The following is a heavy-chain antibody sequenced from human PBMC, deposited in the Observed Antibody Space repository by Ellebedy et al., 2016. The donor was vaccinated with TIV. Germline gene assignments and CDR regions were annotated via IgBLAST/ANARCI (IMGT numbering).Heavy chain of an antibody. D-gene: IGHD3-10*01. Sequence: GGSLRLXCVASGFTFRSHGIYWVRQAPGKGLEWVAVLSSDGSNKYYADSVKGRFTISRDNSKNTLYLQMNSLRTDDMAVYYCARGGSSGSSGYWGQGTLVTVSS. J-gene: IGHJ4*02. CDR3: ARGGSSGSSGY. CDR2: LSSDGSNK. V-gene: IGHV3-30*03. CDR1: GFTFRSHG.